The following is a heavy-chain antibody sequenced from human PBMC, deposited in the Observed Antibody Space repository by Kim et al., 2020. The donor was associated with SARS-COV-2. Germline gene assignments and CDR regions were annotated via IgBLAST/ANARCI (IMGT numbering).Heavy chain of an antibody. CDR3: ARAPRSASWYPFWIDV. D-gene: IGHD6-13*01. V-gene: IGHV3-21*01. CDR1: GFTFSTHS. CDR2: ISSSSSYI. J-gene: IGHJ3*01. Sequence: GGSLRLSCAASGFTFSTHSMSWVRQAPGKGLEWVSSISSSSSYIHYADSVKGRFTISRDNAKNSLYLQMNSLRAEDTAVYYCARAPRSASWYPFWIDVWGQGTMVTVSS.